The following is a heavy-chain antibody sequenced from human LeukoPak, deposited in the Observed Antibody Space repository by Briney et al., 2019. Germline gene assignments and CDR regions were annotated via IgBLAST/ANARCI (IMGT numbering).Heavy chain of an antibody. CDR1: GFTVSSNY. Sequence: GGSLRLSCAASGFTVSSNYMSWVRQAPGKGLEWVSVIYSGGSTYYADSVKGRFTISRDNSKNTLYLQMNSLRAEDTAVYYCARVGSSGYYHPFDYCGQGTLVTVSS. CDR2: IYSGGST. J-gene: IGHJ4*02. V-gene: IGHV3-66*02. CDR3: ARVGSSGYYHPFDY. D-gene: IGHD3-22*01.